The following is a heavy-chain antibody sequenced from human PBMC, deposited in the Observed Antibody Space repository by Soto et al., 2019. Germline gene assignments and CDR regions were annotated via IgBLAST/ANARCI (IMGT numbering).Heavy chain of an antibody. Sequence: EVQLLESGGGLVQPGGSLRLSCAASGFTFSSYAMSWVRQAPGKGLEWVSAISGSGGSTYYADSVKGRFTISRDNSKNTLYLQMNSLRAEDTAVYYCAKSNISIAAAGRPRGYYYYGMDVWGQGTTVTVSS. V-gene: IGHV3-23*01. CDR2: ISGSGGST. CDR1: GFTFSSYA. D-gene: IGHD6-13*01. J-gene: IGHJ6*02. CDR3: AKSNISIAAAGRPRGYYYYGMDV.